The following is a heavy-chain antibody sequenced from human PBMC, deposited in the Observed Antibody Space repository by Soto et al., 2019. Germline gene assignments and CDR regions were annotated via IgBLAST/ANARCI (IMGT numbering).Heavy chain of an antibody. J-gene: IGHJ4*03. CDR3: TTDSYMTTIVVRFDY. CDR2: IKSKTDGGTR. CDR1: GFTFSNAW. Sequence: EVQLVESGGGLVKPGGSLRLSCAASGFTFSNAWINWVRQAPGKGLEWVGRIKSKTDGGTRDFAAPVKGRFAISRDDSKNMVYLQMNSLKTEDTAVYYCTTDSYMTTIVVRFDYWGHGTLVTVSS. D-gene: IGHD1-26*01. V-gene: IGHV3-15*07.